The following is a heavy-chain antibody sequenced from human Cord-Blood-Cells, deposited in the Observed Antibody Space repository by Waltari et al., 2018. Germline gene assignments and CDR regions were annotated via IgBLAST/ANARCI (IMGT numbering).Heavy chain of an antibody. CDR1: GYTFTGYY. CDR2: INPNSGGT. Sequence: QVQLVQSGAEVKKPGASVKVSCKASGYTFTGYYMPWVRQAPGQGLEWMGWINPNSGGTNYAQKFQGWVTMTRDTSISTAYMELSRLRSDDTAVYYCARASDCGGDCYIDFDYWGQGTLVTVSS. J-gene: IGHJ4*02. V-gene: IGHV1-2*04. CDR3: ARASDCGGDCYIDFDY. D-gene: IGHD2-21*01.